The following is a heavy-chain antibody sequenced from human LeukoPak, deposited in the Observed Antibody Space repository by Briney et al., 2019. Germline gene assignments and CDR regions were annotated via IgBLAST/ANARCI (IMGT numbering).Heavy chain of an antibody. J-gene: IGHJ4*02. CDR3: TTGWHTFDY. Sequence: SQTLSLTCGVSGDSVSSKNGAWNWIRQSPSRGLEWLGRTYYRSKWYNDYAESMEGRMTISQDTSKNQYSLHLNSVTPDDTAVYFGTTGWHTFDYWGQGTPVTVSS. D-gene: IGHD6-19*01. V-gene: IGHV6-1*01. CDR2: TYYRSKWYN. CDR1: GDSVSSKNGA.